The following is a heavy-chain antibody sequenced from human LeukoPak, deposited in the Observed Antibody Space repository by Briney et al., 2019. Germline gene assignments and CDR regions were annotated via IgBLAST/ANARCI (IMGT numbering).Heavy chain of an antibody. CDR3: AAVSGHYTLLDA. CDR2: VDPDDGQR. D-gene: IGHD4-11*01. J-gene: IGHJ5*02. CDR1: GYTLNDIS. V-gene: IGHV1-24*01. Sequence: GASVKVSCKISGYTLNDISVHWVRQPPGKGLEWMGGVDPDDGQRVYAQRFQGRVTMTEDTSTNTVYMELSRLRSEDTAVYFCAAVSGHYTLLDAWGQGALVTVST.